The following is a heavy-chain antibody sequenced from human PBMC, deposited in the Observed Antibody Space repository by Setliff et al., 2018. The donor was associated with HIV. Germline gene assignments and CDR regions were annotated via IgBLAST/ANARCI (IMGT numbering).Heavy chain of an antibody. CDR3: AKKGNGDYHFDY. CDR1: GYSISSGYY. D-gene: IGHD4-17*01. V-gene: IGHV4-38-2*01. J-gene: IGHJ4*02. Sequence: SETLSLTCAVSGYSISSGYYWGWIRQPPGKGLEWIGSIYHSGSTNYNPSLKSRVTMSVDTSKNQFSLKLSSVTAVDTAVYYCAKKGNGDYHFDYWGQGTLVTVSS. CDR2: IYHSGST.